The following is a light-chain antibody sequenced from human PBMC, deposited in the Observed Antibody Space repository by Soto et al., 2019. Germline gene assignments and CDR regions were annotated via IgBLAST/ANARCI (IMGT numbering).Light chain of an antibody. CDR1: QSVSTN. CDR2: SAS. Sequence: EIEMTQSPATLSVSPGERVTLSCRASQSVSTNLAWYQQKPGQAPSLLVYSASTRATGIPARFSGSGYGTEFTLTISSLQSEDFAVYSCQQYNTYWTFGQGTKVDIK. V-gene: IGKV3-15*01. CDR3: QQYNTYWT. J-gene: IGKJ1*01.